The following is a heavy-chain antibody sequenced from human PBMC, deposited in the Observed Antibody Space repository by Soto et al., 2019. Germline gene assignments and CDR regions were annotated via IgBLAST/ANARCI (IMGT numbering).Heavy chain of an antibody. CDR3: ASRGYSYGEPDY. CDR1: GFTFSSYS. V-gene: IGHV3-21*01. D-gene: IGHD5-18*01. Sequence: GGSLRLSCAACGFTFSSYSMNWVRQAPGKGLEWVSSISSSSSYIYYADSVKGRFTISRDNAKNSLYLQMNSLRAEDTAVYYCASRGYSYGEPDYWGQGTLVTVSS. CDR2: ISSSSSYI. J-gene: IGHJ4*02.